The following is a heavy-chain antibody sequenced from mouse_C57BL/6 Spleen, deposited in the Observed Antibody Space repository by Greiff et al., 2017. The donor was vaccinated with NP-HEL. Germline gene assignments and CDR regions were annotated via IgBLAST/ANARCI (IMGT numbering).Heavy chain of an antibody. J-gene: IGHJ2*01. V-gene: IGHV3-6*01. CDR2: ISYDGSN. CDR1: GYSITSGYY. Sequence: ESGPGLVKPSQSLSLTCSVTGYSITSGYYWNWIRQFPGNKLEWMGYISYDGSNNYNPSLKNRISITRDTSKNQFFLKLNSVTTEDTATYYCAREDHYFDYWGQGTTLTVSS. CDR3: AREDHYFDY.